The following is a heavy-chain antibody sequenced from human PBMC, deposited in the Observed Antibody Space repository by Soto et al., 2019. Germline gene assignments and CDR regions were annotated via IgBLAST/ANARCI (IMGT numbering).Heavy chain of an antibody. D-gene: IGHD2-2*01. CDR2: IWYDGSNK. CDR1: GLTFNRYG. CDR3: AGYSVGYWCRSSCYPEYYGMDL. V-gene: IGHV3-33*01. J-gene: IGHJ6*01. Sequence: GGSLVLSYATSGLTFNRYGIHWVLQAPGKRQAWVAVIWYDGSNKYYADSVKGRFTISRDTSKHTLYLQLNSLRAEDTAVHYCAGYSVGYWCRSSCYPEYYGMDLRGPGTT.